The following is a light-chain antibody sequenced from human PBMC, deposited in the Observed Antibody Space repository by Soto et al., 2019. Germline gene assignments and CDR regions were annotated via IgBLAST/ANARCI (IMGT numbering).Light chain of an antibody. CDR1: QSMVGY. V-gene: IGKV1-39*01. CDR3: QQSYSTPPRT. J-gene: IGKJ1*01. CDR2: AAS. Sequence: DIQLTQSPSSLSASVGDRVTITCRASQSMVGYLNWYQQKPGKDPKLLIYAASSLQSGVPSRFSGSGSGTDFTLTISSLQPEDFATYYCQQSYSTPPRTFGQGTKVDIK.